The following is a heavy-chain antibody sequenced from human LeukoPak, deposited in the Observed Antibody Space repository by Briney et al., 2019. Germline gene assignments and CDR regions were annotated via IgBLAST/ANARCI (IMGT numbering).Heavy chain of an antibody. V-gene: IGHV4-34*01. J-gene: IGHJ4*02. CDR1: GGSLSGYY. Sequence: SESLSLSCAVYGGSLSGYYWGSVRQPPGKGLEWIGEINHSGSTNYNPSLKSRVTISVDTSRNQFSLKLSSVPAPAPAFLSFAMLGRIWGSSFDYWGQGTLVTVYS. CDR2: INHSGST. CDR3: AMLGRIWGSSFDY. D-gene: IGHD3-16*01.